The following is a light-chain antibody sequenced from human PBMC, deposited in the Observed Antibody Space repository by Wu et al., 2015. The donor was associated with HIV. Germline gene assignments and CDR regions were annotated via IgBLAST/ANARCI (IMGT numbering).Light chain of an antibody. J-gene: IGKJ4*01. V-gene: IGKV3-20*01. Sequence: PGERATLSCRASQSVSNYLAWYQQKPGQAPRLLIYAASTRATGIPDRFSGSGSGTDFTLTISRLEPEDFAVYYCHQNSNSPLTFGGGTKVEI. CDR1: QSVSNY. CDR2: AAS. CDR3: HQNSNSPLT.